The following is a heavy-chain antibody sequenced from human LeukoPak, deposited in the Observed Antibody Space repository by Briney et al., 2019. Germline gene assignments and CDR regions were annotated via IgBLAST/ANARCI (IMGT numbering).Heavy chain of an antibody. CDR3: ARGGVWGLFDY. D-gene: IGHD3-16*01. J-gene: IGHJ4*01. CDR1: GGSISSSSYY. CDR2: IYYSGST. V-gene: IGHV4-39*07. Sequence: SETLSLTCTVSGGSISSSSYYWGWIRQPPGKGLEWIGSIYYSGSTYYNPSLKSRVTISVDTSKNQFSLKLSSVTAADTAVYYCARGGVWGLFDYWGQGTLVTVSS.